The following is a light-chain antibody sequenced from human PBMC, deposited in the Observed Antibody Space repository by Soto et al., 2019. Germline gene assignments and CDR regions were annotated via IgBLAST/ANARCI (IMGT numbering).Light chain of an antibody. CDR3: QQYNNCPLT. CDR2: GAS. Sequence: EVVMTQSPATLSVSPGERATLSCRASQSVSSNLAWYQQKPGQAPRLLIYGASTRATGIPARFSGSGSGTEFTLTISSLQSEDFAVYYCQQYNNCPLTFGGGTKVAIK. V-gene: IGKV3-15*01. CDR1: QSVSSN. J-gene: IGKJ4*01.